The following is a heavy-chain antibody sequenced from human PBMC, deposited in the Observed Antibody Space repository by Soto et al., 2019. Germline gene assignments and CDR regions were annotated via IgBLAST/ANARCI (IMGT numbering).Heavy chain of an antibody. CDR3: TRGTFEITAPFY. D-gene: IGHD3-10*01. CDR1: GGSFSGYY. Sequence: SETLSLTCAVYGGSFSGYYWSWVRQPAGKGLEWIGRIFASGRTNYNPSLQSRVTMSVDTSKNQFSLTMTSLAAADTAVYYCTRGTFEITAPFYWGQGIRVTVSS. J-gene: IGHJ4*02. V-gene: IGHV4-59*10. CDR2: IFASGRT.